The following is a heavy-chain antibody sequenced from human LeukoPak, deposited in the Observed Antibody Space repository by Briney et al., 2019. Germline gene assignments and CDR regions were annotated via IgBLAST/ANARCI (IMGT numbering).Heavy chain of an antibody. D-gene: IGHD3-3*01. V-gene: IGHV3-7*01. CDR3: ARDPTIFGVVIVPDY. CDR2: IKQDESEK. J-gene: IGHJ4*02. Sequence: GGSLRLSCAASGFTFSSYWMSWVRQAPGKGLEWVANIKQDESEKYYVDSVKGRLTISRDNAKNSLYLQMNSLRAEDTAVYYCARDPTIFGVVIVPDYWGQGTLVTVSS. CDR1: GFTFSSYW.